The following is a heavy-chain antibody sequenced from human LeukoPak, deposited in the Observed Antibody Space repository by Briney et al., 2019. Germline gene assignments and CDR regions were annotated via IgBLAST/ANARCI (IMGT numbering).Heavy chain of an antibody. Sequence: GGSLRLSCAASGFTFSDYYMSWIRQAPGKGLEWVSYISSSSSTIYYADSVKGRFTISRDNAKNSLYLQMNSLRAEDTAVYYCARDRGCSGGSLYRYYYYYYMDVWGKGTTVTVSS. V-gene: IGHV3-11*04. J-gene: IGHJ6*03. D-gene: IGHD2-15*01. CDR3: ARDRGCSGGSLYRYYYYYYMDV. CDR1: GFTFSDYY. CDR2: ISSSSSTI.